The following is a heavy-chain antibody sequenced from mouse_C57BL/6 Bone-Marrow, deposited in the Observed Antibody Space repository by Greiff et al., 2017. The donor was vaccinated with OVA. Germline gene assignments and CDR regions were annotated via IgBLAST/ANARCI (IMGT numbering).Heavy chain of an antibody. D-gene: IGHD1-1*01. CDR1: GFSFNTYA. CDR2: IRSKSNNYAT. V-gene: IGHV10-1*01. Sequence: DVQLQESGGGLVQPKGSLKLSCAASGFSFNTYAMNWVRQAPGKGLEWVARIRSKSNNYATYYADSVKDRFTISRDDSESMLYLQMNNLKTEDTAMYYCVRQTTTVDAMDYWGQGTSVTVSS. J-gene: IGHJ4*01. CDR3: VRQTTTVDAMDY.